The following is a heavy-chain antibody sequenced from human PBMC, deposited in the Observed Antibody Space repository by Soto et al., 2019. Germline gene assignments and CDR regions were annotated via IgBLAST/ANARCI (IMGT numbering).Heavy chain of an antibody. D-gene: IGHD2-15*01. Sequence: PSETLSLTCTVSGGSISSYYWSWIRQPPGKGLESIGDIYYSGSTNYNPSLKSRVTITVDTSKNQFSLKLSSVTAADTAVYYCARVATPESCSGGSCYSNWFDPWGQGTLVTVTS. CDR1: GGSISSYY. CDR3: ARVATPESCSGGSCYSNWFDP. V-gene: IGHV4-59*01. CDR2: IYYSGST. J-gene: IGHJ5*02.